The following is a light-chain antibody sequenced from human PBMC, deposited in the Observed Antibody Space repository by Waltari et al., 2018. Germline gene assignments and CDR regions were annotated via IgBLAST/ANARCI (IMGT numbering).Light chain of an antibody. V-gene: IGLV1-51*01. J-gene: IGLJ3*02. CDR1: SSNIGRSY. CDR3: GTWDSSLSAHWV. CDR2: DSY. Sequence: QSVLTQPPSVSAAPGQKVTISCSGSSSNIGRSYVSWYQQVPGTAPKLLIYDSYKRPSGVSDRFSGSKSGTSASLAITGLQTGDEADYYCGTWDSSLSAHWVFGGGTRLTVL.